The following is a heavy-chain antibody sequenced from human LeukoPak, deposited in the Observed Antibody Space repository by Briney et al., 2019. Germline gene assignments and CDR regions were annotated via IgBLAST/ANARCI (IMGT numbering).Heavy chain of an antibody. J-gene: IGHJ4*02. D-gene: IGHD3-9*01. CDR2: IRSTGSFI. V-gene: IGHV3-21*01. Sequence: GGSLRLSCAASGFTFSSYSMNWVRQAPGKGLEWVSSIRSTGSFIFYADSVKGRFTISRDNAKNSLYLQMNSLRAEDPAVYYCAREMDDILTGYGLDYWGQGTLVTVSS. CDR3: AREMDDILTGYGLDY. CDR1: GFTFSSYS.